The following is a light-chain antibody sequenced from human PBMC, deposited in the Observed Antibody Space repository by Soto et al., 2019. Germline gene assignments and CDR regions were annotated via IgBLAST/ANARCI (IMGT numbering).Light chain of an antibody. CDR2: DAS. V-gene: IGKV3-11*01. CDR3: QQRSNWPPT. Sequence: EIVLTQSPATLSLSPGDRATLSCRASQSVSSYLAWYQQKPGQAPRLLIYDASNRATGIPARFSGSGSGTDFTLTIPSLEPEDFAVYYCQQRSNWPPTFGGGTKVEIK. CDR1: QSVSSY. J-gene: IGKJ4*01.